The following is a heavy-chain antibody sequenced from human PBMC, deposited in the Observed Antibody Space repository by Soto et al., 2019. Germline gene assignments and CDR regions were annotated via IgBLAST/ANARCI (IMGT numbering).Heavy chain of an antibody. CDR2: ISGSGGNT. CDR1: GFTFSSYA. V-gene: IGHV3-23*01. D-gene: IGHD3-10*01. CDR3: AKEARITMVRGGYYGMDV. Sequence: GALRLSCAASGFTFSSYAMSWVRQAPGKGLEWVSAISGSGGNTYYADSVKGRFTISRDNSKNTLYLQMNSLRAEDTAVYYCAKEARITMVRGGYYGMDVWGQGTTVTVSS. J-gene: IGHJ6*02.